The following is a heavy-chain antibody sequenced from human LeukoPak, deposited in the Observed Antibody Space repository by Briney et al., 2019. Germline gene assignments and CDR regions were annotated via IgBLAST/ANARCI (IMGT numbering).Heavy chain of an antibody. J-gene: IGHJ4*02. CDR3: ARGGRYGGNTGIDY. V-gene: IGHV1-18*01. CDR1: GYSFSSYA. CDR2: FSAYNGNT. Sequence: ASVKVSCKASGYSFSSYAINWVRRAPGQGLEWMGWFSAYNGNTYYAQKLQGRVTMATDTSTSTVYMELRSLRSDDTAVYYCARGGRYGGNTGIDYWGQGTLVTVSS. D-gene: IGHD4-23*01.